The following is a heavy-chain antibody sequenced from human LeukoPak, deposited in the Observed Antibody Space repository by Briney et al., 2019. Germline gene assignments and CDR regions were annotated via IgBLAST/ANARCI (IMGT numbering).Heavy chain of an antibody. CDR1: GGTFSSYA. CDR2: IIPIFGIA. D-gene: IGHD3-22*01. Sequence: SVKVSCKASGGTFSSYAINWVRQAPGQGLEWMGGIIPIFGIANYAQKFQGRVTITADKSTSTAYMELSSLRSEDTAVYYCANPYYYDSSAFSDWGQGTLVTVSS. J-gene: IGHJ4*02. CDR3: ANPYYYDSSAFSD. V-gene: IGHV1-69*10.